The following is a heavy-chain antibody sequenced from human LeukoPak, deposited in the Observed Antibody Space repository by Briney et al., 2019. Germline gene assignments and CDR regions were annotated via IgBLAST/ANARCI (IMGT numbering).Heavy chain of an antibody. CDR3: ARVVVGATILFDY. D-gene: IGHD1-26*01. CDR2: IYYSGST. CDR1: GGSISSYY. J-gene: IGHJ4*02. V-gene: IGHV4-59*01. Sequence: SETLSLTCTVSGGSISSYYWSWIRQPPGNGLEWIGYIYYSGSTNYNPSLKSRVTISVDTSKNQFSLKLSSVTAADTAVYYCARVVVGATILFDYWGQGTLVTVSS.